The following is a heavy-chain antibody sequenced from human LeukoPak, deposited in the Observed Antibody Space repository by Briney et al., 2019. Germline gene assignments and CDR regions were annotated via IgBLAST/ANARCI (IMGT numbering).Heavy chain of an antibody. V-gene: IGHV3-66*02. CDR1: GFTFSSNY. CDR2: IYSGGST. D-gene: IGHD6-13*01. J-gene: IGHJ4*02. CDR3: ARDRPYYSSSWWDDY. Sequence: GGSLRLSCAASGFTFSSNYMSWVRQAPGKGLEWGSVIYSGGSTYYSDSVKGRFTISRDNSKNTLYLQMNSLRAEDTAVYYCARDRPYYSSSWWDDYWGQGTLVTVSS.